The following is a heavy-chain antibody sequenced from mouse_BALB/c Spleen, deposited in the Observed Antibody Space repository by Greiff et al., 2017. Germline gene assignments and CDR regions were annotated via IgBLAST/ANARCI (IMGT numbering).Heavy chain of an antibody. CDR2: INSNGGST. CDR3: ARHERDGNFAY. CDR1: GFTFSSYY. J-gene: IGHJ3*01. V-gene: IGHV5-6-2*01. D-gene: IGHD2-1*01. Sequence: EVMLVESGGGLVKLGGSLKLSCAASGFTFSSYYMSWVRQTPEKRLELVAAINSNGGSTYYPDTVKGRFTISRDNAKNTLYLQMSSLKSEDTALYYYARHERDGNFAYWGQGTLVTVSA.